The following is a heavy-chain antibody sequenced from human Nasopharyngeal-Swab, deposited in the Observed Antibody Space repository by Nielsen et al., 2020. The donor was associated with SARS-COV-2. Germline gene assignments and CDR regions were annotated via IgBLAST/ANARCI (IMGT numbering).Heavy chain of an antibody. V-gene: IGHV4-34*01. CDR3: ARVGWFGEFHFDY. Sequence: WIRQPPGKGLEWIGEINHSGSTNYNSSLKSRVTISVDTSKNQFSLKLSSVTAADTAVYYCARVGWFGEFHFDYWGQGTLVTVSS. CDR2: INHSGST. J-gene: IGHJ4*02. D-gene: IGHD3-10*01.